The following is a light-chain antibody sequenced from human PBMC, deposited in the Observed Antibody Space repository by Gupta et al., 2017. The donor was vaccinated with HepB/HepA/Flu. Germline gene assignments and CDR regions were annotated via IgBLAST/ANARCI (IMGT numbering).Light chain of an antibody. CDR2: KAS. V-gene: IGKV1-5*03. Sequence: DIQMTQSPSTLSASVGDRITITCRASQNIDRWVAWYQQKGGKAPRLLMYKASNLETGVPQRFSGSVSGAEFTFTIRSLQPDDVGTYYCQQDNYYPFTFGGGTKVDI. CDR3: QQDNYYPFT. CDR1: QNIDRW. J-gene: IGKJ4*02.